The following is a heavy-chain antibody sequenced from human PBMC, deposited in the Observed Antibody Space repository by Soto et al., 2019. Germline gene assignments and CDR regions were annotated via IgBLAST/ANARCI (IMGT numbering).Heavy chain of an antibody. J-gene: IGHJ6*03. CDR3: ASESVAGIPKYYYYFFYMDG. Sequence: ASVKVSCKASGYTFTSYYMHWVRQAPGQGLEWMGIINPSGGSTSYAQKFQGRVTMTRDTSTSTVYMELSSLRSEDTAVYYCASESVAGIPKYYYYFFYMDGWGKGTTVTVSS. CDR1: GYTFTSYY. CDR2: INPSGGST. V-gene: IGHV1-46*03.